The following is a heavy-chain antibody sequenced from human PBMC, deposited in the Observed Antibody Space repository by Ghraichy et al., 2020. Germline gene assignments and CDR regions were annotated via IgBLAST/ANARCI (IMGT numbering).Heavy chain of an antibody. V-gene: IGHV2-70*01. CDR3: ARIPYYPHYGMDV. CDR2: IDWDDDK. D-gene: IGHD2-21*01. J-gene: IGHJ6*02. CDR1: GFSLSTSGMC. Sequence: PTLVKPTQTLTLTCTFSGFSLSTSGMCVSWIRQPPGKALELLAFIDWDDDKYYSTSLKTRLTISKDTSKNQVVLAMTNMDPVDTATYFCARIPYYPHYGMDVWGQGTTVTVSS.